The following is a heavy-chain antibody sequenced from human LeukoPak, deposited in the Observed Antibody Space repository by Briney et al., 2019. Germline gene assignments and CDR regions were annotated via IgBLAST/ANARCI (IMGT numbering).Heavy chain of an antibody. J-gene: IGHJ4*02. CDR1: GGSFSGYY. CDR2: INHSGST. Sequence: SETLSLTCAVYGGSFSGYYRSWVRQPPGEGREWVGEINHSGSTNYNPSLKSRVTISVDTSKNQSSLKLSSMTAADTAVYYCARGGERYCSSTSCYEDYFDYWGQGTLVTVSS. V-gene: IGHV4-34*01. CDR3: ARGGERYCSSTSCYEDYFDY. D-gene: IGHD2-2*01.